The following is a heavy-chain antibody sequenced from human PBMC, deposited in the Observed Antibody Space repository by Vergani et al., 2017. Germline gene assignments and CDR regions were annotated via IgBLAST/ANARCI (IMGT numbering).Heavy chain of an antibody. J-gene: IGHJ4*02. D-gene: IGHD6-13*01. CDR1: GFTFSSYG. CDR2: IWYDGSNK. V-gene: IGHV3-33*01. Sequence: QVQLVESGGGVVQPGRSLRLSCAASGFTFSSYGMHWVRQAPGEGLEWVAVIWYDGSNKYYADSVKGRFTISRDNSKNTLYLQMNSLRAEDTAVYYCARESIAAAGTISGFDYWGQGTLVTVSS. CDR3: ARESIAAAGTISGFDY.